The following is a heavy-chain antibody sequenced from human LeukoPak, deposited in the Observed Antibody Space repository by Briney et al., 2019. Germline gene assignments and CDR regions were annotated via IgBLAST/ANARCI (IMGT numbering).Heavy chain of an antibody. CDR1: GGSFSGYY. D-gene: IGHD3-3*01. Sequence: SETLSLTCADYGGSFSGYYWSWIRQPPGKGLEWIGEINHSGSTNYNPSLKSRVTISVDTSKNQFSLRLSSVTAADTAVYYCAKDGGGDLEWLPPMDVWGQGTTVTVSS. CDR3: AKDGGGDLEWLPPMDV. J-gene: IGHJ6*02. CDR2: INHSGST. V-gene: IGHV4-34*01.